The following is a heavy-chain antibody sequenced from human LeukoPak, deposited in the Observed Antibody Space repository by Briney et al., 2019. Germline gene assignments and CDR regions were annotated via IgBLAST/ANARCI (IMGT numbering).Heavy chain of an antibody. CDR1: GLTSSSYG. J-gene: IGHJ1*01. CDR3: AKEPPLYCDWPEGDFQH. D-gene: IGHD3-9*01. CDR2: ISYVGSNN. Sequence: GGSLRLSCAASGLTSSSYGMHSVRQAPGKGLEWVAAISYVGSNNFYAGSMKGRFTISRDNSKDTLYLQMNSLRAEDTAVYYGAKEPPLYCDWPEGDFQHWGQGTLVTVSS. V-gene: IGHV3-30*18.